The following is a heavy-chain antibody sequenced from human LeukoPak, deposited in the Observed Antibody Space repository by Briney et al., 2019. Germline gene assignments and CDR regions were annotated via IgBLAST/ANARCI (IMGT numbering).Heavy chain of an antibody. V-gene: IGHV1-18*01. J-gene: IGHJ4*02. Sequence: GASVKVSCKAPGYTFTSYGISWVRQAPGQGLEWMGWISGYNGKTNYAQKLQGRVTMTTDTSASTAYMELRSLRSDDTAVYYCARASLVAAGDYFDYWGQGTLVTVSS. CDR2: ISGYNGKT. D-gene: IGHD6-13*01. CDR3: ARASLVAAGDYFDY. CDR1: GYTFTSYG.